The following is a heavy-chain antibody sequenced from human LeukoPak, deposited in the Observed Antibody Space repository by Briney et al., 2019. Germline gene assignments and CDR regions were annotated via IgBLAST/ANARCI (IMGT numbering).Heavy chain of an antibody. Sequence: ASVKVSCKASVYTFTGYYMHWVRQAPGQGLEWMGWLNPNSGGTNYAQKFQGRVTMTRDTSISTAYMALSRLRSDDTAVYYCARDTEMATINDYWGQGTLVTVSS. D-gene: IGHD5-24*01. J-gene: IGHJ4*02. V-gene: IGHV1-2*02. CDR3: ARDTEMATINDY. CDR1: VYTFTGYY. CDR2: LNPNSGGT.